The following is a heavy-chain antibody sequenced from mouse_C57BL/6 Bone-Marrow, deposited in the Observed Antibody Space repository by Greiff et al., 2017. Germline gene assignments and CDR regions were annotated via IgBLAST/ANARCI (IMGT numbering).Heavy chain of an antibody. CDR1: GFTFTDYY. CDR2: IRNIANGYTT. D-gene: IGHD1-1*01. J-gene: IGHJ4*01. V-gene: IGHV7-3*01. Sequence: EVMLVESGGGLVQPGGSLSLSCAASGFTFTDYYMSWVRQPPGKALEWLGFIRNIANGYTTEYSASVKGRFTISSDNSQSILYLQMNALRAEDSATYYCARYYYGSSYGGFYYAMDYWGQGTSVTVSS. CDR3: ARYYYGSSYGGFYYAMDY.